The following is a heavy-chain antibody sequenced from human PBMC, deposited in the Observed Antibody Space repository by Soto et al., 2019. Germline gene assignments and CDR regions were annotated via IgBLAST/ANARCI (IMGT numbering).Heavy chain of an antibody. V-gene: IGHV3-30*18. CDR2: ISYDGSNK. CDR3: AKVMGFGELSPFDY. D-gene: IGHD3-10*01. CDR1: GFTFSSYG. Sequence: GGSLRLSCAASGFTFSSYGMHWVRQAPGKGLEWVAVISYDGSNKYYADSVKGRFTISRDNSKNTLYLQMNSLRAEDTAVYYCAKVMGFGELSPFDYWGQGTLVTVSS. J-gene: IGHJ4*02.